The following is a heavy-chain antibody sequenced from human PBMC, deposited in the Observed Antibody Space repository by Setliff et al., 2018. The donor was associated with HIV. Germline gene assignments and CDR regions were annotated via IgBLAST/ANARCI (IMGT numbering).Heavy chain of an antibody. D-gene: IGHD4-17*01. CDR2: IIPIFGTA. CDR3: ATQFKTTKAFDP. J-gene: IGHJ5*02. V-gene: IGHV1-69*05. Sequence: SVKVSCKASGGTFSSYAISWVRQAPGQGLEWMGGIIPIFGTASYAQKFQGRVTMTRDTSTSTVYMELSSLRSEDTAVYYCATQFKTTKAFDPWGQGTLVTVSS. CDR1: GGTFSSYA.